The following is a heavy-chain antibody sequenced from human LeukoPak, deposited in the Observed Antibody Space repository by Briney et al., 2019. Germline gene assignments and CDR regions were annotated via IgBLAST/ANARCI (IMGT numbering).Heavy chain of an antibody. Sequence: PSETLSLTCTVSGGSISSYYWSWIRQPPGKGLEWIGYIYYSGSTNYNPSLKSRVTISVDTSKNQFSQKLSSVTAADTAVYYCARDGTPGGIDAFDIWGQGTMVTVSS. CDR1: GGSISSYY. J-gene: IGHJ3*02. CDR3: ARDGTPGGIDAFDI. V-gene: IGHV4-59*01. D-gene: IGHD2-15*01. CDR2: IYYSGST.